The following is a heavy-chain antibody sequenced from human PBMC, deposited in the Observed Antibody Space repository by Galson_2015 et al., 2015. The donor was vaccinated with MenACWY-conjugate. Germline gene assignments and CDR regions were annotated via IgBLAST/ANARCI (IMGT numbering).Heavy chain of an antibody. V-gene: IGHV1-46*01. J-gene: IGHJ6*02. CDR1: GDTFTKYH. Sequence: SVKVSCKASGDTFTKYHTNWVRQAPGQGLEWMGIINPRSGNTNYAQRFQGRVAMTRDTSTSTVYMELSSLRSEDTAVYYCARDPQRQLGPPRRHLPMDRWGQRTPVTVSS. CDR3: ARDPQRQLGPPRRHLPMDR. D-gene: IGHD6-13*01. CDR2: INPRSGNT.